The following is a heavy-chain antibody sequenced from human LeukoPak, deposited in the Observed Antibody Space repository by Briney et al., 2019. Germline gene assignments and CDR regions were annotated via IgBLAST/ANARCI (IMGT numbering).Heavy chain of an antibody. J-gene: IGHJ4*02. CDR2: IWYDGRNK. D-gene: IGHD3-10*01. V-gene: IGHV3-33*06. CDR3: AKDRLRGGTGTRLDY. CDR1: GFTFSGYG. Sequence: GGSLRLSCGASGFTFSGYGMHWVRQAPGKGLEGVAVIWYDGRNKYYADSLEGRFTLPRDNSQNMLYLQLNSLRDEDTAVYYWAKDRLRGGTGTRLDYWGQGTLVTVSS.